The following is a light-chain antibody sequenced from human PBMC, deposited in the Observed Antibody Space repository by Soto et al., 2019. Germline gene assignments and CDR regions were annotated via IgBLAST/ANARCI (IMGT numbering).Light chain of an antibody. J-gene: IGLJ2*01. Sequence: QAVVTQEPSLTVSPGGTVTLTCGSSTGDVTSGHYPYWFQQKPGQAPRTLIYDTTNKHSWTPARFSGSLLGGKAALTLSGAQPEDEAIYYCLRAYSSSRPVFGGGTKVTVL. CDR3: LRAYSSSRPV. CDR1: TGDVTSGHY. CDR2: DTT. V-gene: IGLV7-46*01.